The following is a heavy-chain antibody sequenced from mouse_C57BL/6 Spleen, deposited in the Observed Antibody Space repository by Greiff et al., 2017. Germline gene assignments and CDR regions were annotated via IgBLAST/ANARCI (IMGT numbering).Heavy chain of an antibody. J-gene: IGHJ3*01. CDR3: AREGIDGARFAY. Sequence: QVQLQQPGAELVRPGSSVKLSCKASGYTFTSYWMHWVKQRPIQGLEWIGNIDPSDSETHYNQKFKDKATLTVDKSSSTAYMQLSSLTSEDSAVYYCAREGIDGARFAYWGQGTLVTVSA. CDR2: IDPSDSET. V-gene: IGHV1-52*01. CDR1: GYTFTSYW.